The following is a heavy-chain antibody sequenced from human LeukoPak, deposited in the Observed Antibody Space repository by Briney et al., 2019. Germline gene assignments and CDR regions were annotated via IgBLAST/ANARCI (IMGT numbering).Heavy chain of an antibody. D-gene: IGHD3-3*01. V-gene: IGHV1-2*02. J-gene: IGHJ4*02. CDR3: ATAGRRLFGVLIPLSFDY. CDR1: GYTFTGYY. Sequence: ASVKVSCKASGYTFTGYYMHWVRQAPGQGLEWMGWINPNSGGTNYAQKFQGRVTMTRDTSISTAYMELSSLRSEDTALYYCATAGRRLFGVLIPLSFDYWGQGTLVTVSS. CDR2: INPNSGGT.